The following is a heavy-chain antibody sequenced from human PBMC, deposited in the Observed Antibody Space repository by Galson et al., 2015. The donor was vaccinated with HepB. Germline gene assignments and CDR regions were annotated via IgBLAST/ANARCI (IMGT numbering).Heavy chain of an antibody. CDR3: ARGIGISTSRILNWFDP. CDR2: ISSSSSTI. D-gene: IGHD2-2*01. V-gene: IGHV3-48*01. Sequence: SLRLSCAASGFTFSSYSMNWVRQAPGKGLEWVSYISSSSSTIYYADSVKGRFTISRDNAKNSLYLQMNSLRAEDTAVYYCARGIGISTSRILNWFDPWGQGTLATVSS. J-gene: IGHJ5*02. CDR1: GFTFSSYS.